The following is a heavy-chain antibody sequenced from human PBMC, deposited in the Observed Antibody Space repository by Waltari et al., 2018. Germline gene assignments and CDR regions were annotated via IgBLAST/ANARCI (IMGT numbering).Heavy chain of an antibody. CDR3: ARGGLPLKGSFDY. J-gene: IGHJ4*02. V-gene: IGHV1-69*01. CDR1: AGTFSSYA. Sequence: QVQLVQSGAEVKKPGSSVKVSCKASAGTFSSYALSWARQAPGQGLEGMGGIIPIFGTANYAQKVQGRVTITADESTSTAYMELSSLRSEDTAVYYCARGGLPLKGSFDYWGQGTLVTVSS. CDR2: IIPIFGTA.